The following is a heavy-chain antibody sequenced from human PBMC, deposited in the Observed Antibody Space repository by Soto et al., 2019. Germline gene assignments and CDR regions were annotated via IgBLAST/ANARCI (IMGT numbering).Heavy chain of an antibody. J-gene: IGHJ4*02. CDR2: IYYSGST. D-gene: IGHD2-21*01. CDR3: ASRDWDFDY. CDR1: GGSISSSSYY. V-gene: IGHV4-39*01. Sequence: SETLSLTCTVSGGSISSSSYYWGWIRQPPGKGLEWIGSIYYSGSTYYNPSLKSRVTISVDTSKNQFSLKLSSVTAADTAVYYCASRDWDFDYWGQGTLVTVSS.